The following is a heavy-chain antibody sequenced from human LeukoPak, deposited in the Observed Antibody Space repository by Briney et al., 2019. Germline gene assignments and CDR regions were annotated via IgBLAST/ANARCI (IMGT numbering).Heavy chain of an antibody. CDR2: IYTSGST. CDR1: GGSISSYY. CDR3: ARWELRAFDI. Sequence: KPSETQSLTCTVSGGSISSYYWSWIRQPAGKGLEWIGRIYTSGSTNYNPSLKSRVTMSVDTSKNQFSLKLSSLTAADTAAYYCARWELRAFDIWGQGTMVTVSS. V-gene: IGHV4-4*07. D-gene: IGHD1-26*01. J-gene: IGHJ3*02.